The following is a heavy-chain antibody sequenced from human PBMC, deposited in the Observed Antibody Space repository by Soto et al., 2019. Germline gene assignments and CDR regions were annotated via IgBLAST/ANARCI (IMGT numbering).Heavy chain of an antibody. J-gene: IGHJ4*02. CDR1: GFTFSIYA. V-gene: IGHV3-23*01. CDR3: AKDERGWRWLVWFDY. D-gene: IGHD6-19*01. CDR2: ISGSGGST. Sequence: PGGSMRLSCAASGFTFSIYAMSWVRQAPGKGLEWVSAISGSGGSTYYADSVKGRSTISRDNSKNTLYLQTNSLRAEDTAVYYCAKDERGWRWLVWFDYWGQGTLVTVSS.